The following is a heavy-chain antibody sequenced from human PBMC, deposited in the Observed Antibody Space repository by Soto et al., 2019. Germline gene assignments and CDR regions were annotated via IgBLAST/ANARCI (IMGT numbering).Heavy chain of an antibody. J-gene: IGHJ6*02. Sequence: QVQLQESGPGLVKPSQTLSLTCTVSGGSISSGGYYWSRTRQHPGKGLEWIGYIYYSGSTYYNPSLKSRVTISVDTSKNQFSLKLSSVTAADTAVYYCARGPVGYYYGMDVWGQGTTVTVSS. CDR1: GGSISSGGYY. CDR2: IYYSGST. CDR3: ARGPVGYYYGMDV. V-gene: IGHV4-31*03. D-gene: IGHD1-26*01.